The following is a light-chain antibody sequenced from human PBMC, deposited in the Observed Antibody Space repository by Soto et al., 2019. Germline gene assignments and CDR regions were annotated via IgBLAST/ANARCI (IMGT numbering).Light chain of an antibody. V-gene: IGLV2-11*01. CDR3: CSYAGEYKYV. Sequence: QSALTQPRSVSGSPGQSVTISCTGSSXDVGAYNFASWYQQHPGAAPKLLIHDVNKRPPGVPDRFSASKSGNTASLTISGLQAEDEADYYCCSYAGEYKYVFGSGTKVTVL. CDR1: SXDVGAYNF. CDR2: DVN. J-gene: IGLJ1*01.